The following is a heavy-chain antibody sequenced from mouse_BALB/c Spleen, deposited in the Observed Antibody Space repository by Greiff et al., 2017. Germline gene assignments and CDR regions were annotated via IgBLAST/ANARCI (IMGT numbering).Heavy chain of an antibody. D-gene: IGHD2-1*01. Sequence: VQLQESGAELARPGASVKLSCKASGYTFTSYWMQWVKQRPGQGLEWIGAIYPGDGDTRYTQKFKGKATLTADKSSSTAYMQLSSLASEDSAVYYCARVDYGNLHAMDYWGQGTSVTVSS. CDR3: ARVDYGNLHAMDY. V-gene: IGHV1-87*01. CDR1: GYTFTSYW. CDR2: IYPGDGDT. J-gene: IGHJ4*01.